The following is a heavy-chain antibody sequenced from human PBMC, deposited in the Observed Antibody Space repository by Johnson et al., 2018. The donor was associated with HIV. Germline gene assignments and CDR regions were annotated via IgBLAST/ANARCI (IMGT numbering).Heavy chain of an antibody. CDR2: ISYDGSNK. V-gene: IGHV3-30*19. J-gene: IGHJ3*02. D-gene: IGHD2-21*02. CDR1: GFTFSTYG. Sequence: QMLLVESGGVVVRPGGSLRLSCAVSGFTFSTYGMHWVRQGPGKGLEWVAVISYDGSNKYYADSVKGRFTISRDNSKNTLHLQMNSLNAEDTAMYYCARLRQEANCGADCHCAIWGQGTMVTVSS. CDR3: ARLRQEANCGADCHCAI.